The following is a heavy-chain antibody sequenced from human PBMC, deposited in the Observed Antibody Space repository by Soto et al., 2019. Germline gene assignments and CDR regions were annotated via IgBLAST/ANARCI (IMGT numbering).Heavy chain of an antibody. V-gene: IGHV3-21*06. CDR1: GFTFTRFS. CDR3: ARESEDLTSNFDY. J-gene: IGHJ4*02. CDR2: ISSITNYI. Sequence: EVQLVESGGGLVKPGGSLRLSCAPSGFTFTRFSMNWVRQVPGRGLGWCSSISSITNYIYYGVSMKGRFPISRDNAKNSLYLEMNSLRAEDTAVYYCARESEDLTSNFDYWGQGTLVTVSS.